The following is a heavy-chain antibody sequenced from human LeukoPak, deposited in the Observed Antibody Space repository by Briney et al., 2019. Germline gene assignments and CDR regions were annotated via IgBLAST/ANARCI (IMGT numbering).Heavy chain of an antibody. CDR1: SGSISSYF. CDR3: ARGVGSGGYYGSSHWHLDL. J-gene: IGHJ2*01. V-gene: IGHV4-59*01. D-gene: IGHD3-22*01. Sequence: SETLSLTCTVSSGSISSYFWNWIRQPPGKGLEWIGYISYSGSTSYNSSFNSRVTISLDTSKNQVSLKLSFVTAADTAVYFCARGVGSGGYYGSSHWHLDLWGRGTQVTVSS. CDR2: ISYSGST.